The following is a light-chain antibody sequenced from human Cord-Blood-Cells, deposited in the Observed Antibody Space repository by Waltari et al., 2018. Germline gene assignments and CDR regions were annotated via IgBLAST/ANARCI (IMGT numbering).Light chain of an antibody. CDR2: WAS. V-gene: IGKV4-1*01. Sequence: DIVMTQSPDSLPVSLGERSPTNCKSSQSVLYRSNNNNYLAWYQQKPGQPPKLLIYWASTRESGVPDRFSGSGSGTDFTLTISSLQAEDVAVYYCQQYYSTPTFGQGTKVEIK. CDR1: QSVLYRSNNNNY. CDR3: QQYYSTPT. J-gene: IGKJ1*01.